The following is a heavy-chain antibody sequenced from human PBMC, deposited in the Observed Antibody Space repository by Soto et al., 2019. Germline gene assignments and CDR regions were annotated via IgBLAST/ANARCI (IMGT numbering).Heavy chain of an antibody. V-gene: IGHV3-23*01. D-gene: IGHD2-2*02. CDR2: ISGSGGST. J-gene: IGHJ4*01. CDR1: GHTFHSYA. CDR3: SKVSRCNGVLPAAIR. Sequence: EVQLLESGGGLVQPGGSLRLSCVASGHTFHSYAMSWVRQAPGKGREWVSGISGSGGSTYYADSVRGRFTISRDDSKNTLYLQMTSLRAEDTAVYYCSKVSRCNGVLPAAIRWGHGTQVTGSS.